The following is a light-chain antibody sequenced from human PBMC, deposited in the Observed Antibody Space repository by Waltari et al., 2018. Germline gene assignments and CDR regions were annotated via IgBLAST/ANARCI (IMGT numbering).Light chain of an antibody. V-gene: IGLV2-11*01. CDR2: DVN. Sequence: QSALTQPRSVSGSPGHSVTISCTGTSSDVGGYDYVSWYQHHPGKAPKLVIYDVNKRPSGVPDRFSGSKAGNTASLTISGRQADEEADYNCCSYAGRATWAFGGGTKLTVL. CDR3: CSYAGRATWA. J-gene: IGLJ3*02. CDR1: SSDVGGYDY.